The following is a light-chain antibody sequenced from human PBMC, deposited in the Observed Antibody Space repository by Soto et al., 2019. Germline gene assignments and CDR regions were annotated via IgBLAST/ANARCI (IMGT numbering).Light chain of an antibody. CDR1: SSDVGRHNY. CDR2: EVS. CDR3: TSYTGATLVV. J-gene: IGLJ3*02. V-gene: IGLV2-14*01. Sequence: QSTLTQPASVSGSPGQSTTISYTGTSSDVGRHNYVSWYQHLPGRAPKLIIYEVSHRPSGVSNRFSGSKSGNTASLTISGLQAEDEAHYYCTSYTGATLVVFGGGTKLTVL.